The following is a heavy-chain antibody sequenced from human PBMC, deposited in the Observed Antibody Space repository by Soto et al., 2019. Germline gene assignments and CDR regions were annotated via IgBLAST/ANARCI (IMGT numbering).Heavy chain of an antibody. CDR1: GGSVNGYY. CDR2: INHTGGT. Sequence: PXETLSLPFAVDGGSVNGYYWNWIRQPPGKGLEWIGEINHTGGTHYNPSLKSRVTMSVDTSKNQFSLRLSSVTAADTAIYYCATRITVFGLLIPPFDHWGQGTQVTVSS. CDR3: ATRITVFGLLIPPFDH. J-gene: IGHJ5*02. V-gene: IGHV4-34*01. D-gene: IGHD3-3*01.